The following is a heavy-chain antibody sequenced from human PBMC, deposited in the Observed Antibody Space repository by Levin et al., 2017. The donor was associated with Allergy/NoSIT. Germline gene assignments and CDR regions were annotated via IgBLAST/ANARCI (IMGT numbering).Heavy chain of an antibody. D-gene: IGHD2-21*02. V-gene: IGHV3-9*01. Sequence: SLKISCTVSGPTFDEHAMHWVRQGPGKGLEWVSGIMWNSGATGYADSVKGRFTISRDNAKNSLYLQMNSLRVEDTALYYGGRDLTAGGLDVWGQGTTVTVSS. CDR1: GPTFDEHA. CDR2: IMWNSGAT. CDR3: GRDLTAGGLDV. J-gene: IGHJ6*02.